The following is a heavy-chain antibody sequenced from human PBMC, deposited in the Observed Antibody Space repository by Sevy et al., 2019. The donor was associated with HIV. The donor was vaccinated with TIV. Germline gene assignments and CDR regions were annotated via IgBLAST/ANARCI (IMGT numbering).Heavy chain of an antibody. J-gene: IGHJ4*02. V-gene: IGHV3-23*01. Sequence: GGSLRLSCAASGFTFSSYAMSWVRQAPGKGLEWVSAISGSGGSTYYADSVKGRFTISRDNSKNTLYLQMNSLRAEDTAVYYCVQWHCSSTSCYTGGDFDYWGQGTLVTVSS. D-gene: IGHD2-2*02. CDR1: GFTFSSYA. CDR3: VQWHCSSTSCYTGGDFDY. CDR2: ISGSGGST.